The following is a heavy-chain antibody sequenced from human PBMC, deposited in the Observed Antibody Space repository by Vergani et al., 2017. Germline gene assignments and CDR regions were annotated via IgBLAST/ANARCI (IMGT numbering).Heavy chain of an antibody. Sequence: VHLEESGPGVVKPSQTLSLTCAVSGGSISSGDHCWTWIRQRPGKGLEWIGYIFYSGTTYDNPSLRSRLTISVDTSQNQFSLKLRSVTAADTAVYYCARVDTQVPATSHFYYMDVWGKGTTVVVSS. CDR2: IFYSGTT. CDR3: ARVDTQVPATSHFYYMDV. V-gene: IGHV4-31*11. D-gene: IGHD6-25*01. J-gene: IGHJ6*03. CDR1: GGSISSGDHC.